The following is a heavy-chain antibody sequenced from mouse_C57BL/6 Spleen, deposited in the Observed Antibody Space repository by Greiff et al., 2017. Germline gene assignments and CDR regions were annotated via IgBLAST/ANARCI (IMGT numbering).Heavy chain of an antibody. V-gene: IGHV1-61*01. J-gene: IGHJ1*03. Sequence: QVQLKQPGAELVRPGSSVKLSCKASGYTFTSYWMDWVKQRPGQGLEWIGNIYPSDSETHYNQKFKDKATLTVDKSSSTAYMQLSSLTSEDSAVYYCARGSYYGNWYFDVWGTGTTVTVSS. D-gene: IGHD2-1*01. CDR2: IYPSDSET. CDR1: GYTFTSYW. CDR3: ARGSYYGNWYFDV.